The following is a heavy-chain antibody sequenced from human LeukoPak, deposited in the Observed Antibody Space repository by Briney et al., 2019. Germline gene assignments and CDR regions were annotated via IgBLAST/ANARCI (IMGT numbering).Heavy chain of an antibody. V-gene: IGHV4-59*01. J-gene: IGHJ5*02. CDR3: ARGRLLEWFDS. CDR2: ISDSGST. CDR1: GGSFSGYY. D-gene: IGHD3-3*01. Sequence: PSETLSLTCAVYGGSFSGYYWSWIRQPPGKRLEWIGCISDSGSTNYNPSLKSRVTISVDTSKSQFSLKLSSVTAADTAVYYCARGRLLEWFDSWGQGTLVSVSS.